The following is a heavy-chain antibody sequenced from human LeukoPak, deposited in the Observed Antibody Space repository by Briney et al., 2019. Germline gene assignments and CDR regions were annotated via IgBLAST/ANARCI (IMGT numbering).Heavy chain of an antibody. CDR1: GLTFSSYA. J-gene: IGHJ4*02. Sequence: GGSLRLSCAASGLTFSSYAMSWVRQAPGKGLEWVSTISESGANTHYAASVKGRFTISRDNSKNTLYLQMNSLRADDTAVYHCAKEDRYSTSWYQFDYWGQGTLVTVSS. V-gene: IGHV3-23*01. CDR3: AKEDRYSTSWYQFDY. D-gene: IGHD6-13*01. CDR2: ISESGANT.